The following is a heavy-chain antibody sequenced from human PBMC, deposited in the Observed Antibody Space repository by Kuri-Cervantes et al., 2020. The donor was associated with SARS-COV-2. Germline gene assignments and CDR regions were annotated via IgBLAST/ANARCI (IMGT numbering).Heavy chain of an antibody. CDR1: GYTFTSYY. V-gene: IGHV1-46*01. Sequence: ASVKVSCKASGYTFTSYYMHWVRQAPGQGLEWMGIINPSGGSTSYAQKFQGRVTMTRDTSTSTVYMELSSLRSEDTAVYYCARETSGPRGYCSGGSCYSAWVSWGQGTLVTVSS. D-gene: IGHD2-15*01. CDR3: ARETSGPRGYCSGGSCYSAWVS. CDR2: INPSGGST. J-gene: IGHJ4*02.